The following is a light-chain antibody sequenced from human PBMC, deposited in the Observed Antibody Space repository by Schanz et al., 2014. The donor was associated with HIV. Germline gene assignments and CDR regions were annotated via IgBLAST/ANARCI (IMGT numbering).Light chain of an antibody. J-gene: IGLJ2*01. CDR2: EVA. CDR1: SSDVGGYNH. V-gene: IGLV2-14*03. CDR3: SSFAGNNKLL. Sequence: QSALTQPASVSGSPGQSITISCTGTSSDVGGYNHVSWYQQHPGEAPKVIMYEVANRPSGVSNRFSGSKSGNTASLTVSGLQADDEADYYCSSFAGNNKLLFGGGTKVTVL.